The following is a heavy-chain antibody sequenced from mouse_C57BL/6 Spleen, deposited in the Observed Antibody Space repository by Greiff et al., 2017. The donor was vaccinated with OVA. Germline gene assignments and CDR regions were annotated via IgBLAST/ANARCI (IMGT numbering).Heavy chain of an antibody. CDR3: ARGELGRYWYFDV. Sequence: QVQLQQPGAELVKPGASVKLSCKASGYTFTSYWMHWVKQRPGQGLEWIGMIHPNSGSTNYNEKFKSKATLTVDKSSSTAYMQLSSLTSEDSAVYYCARGELGRYWYFDVWGTGTTVTVSS. CDR1: GYTFTSYW. D-gene: IGHD4-1*01. CDR2: IHPNSGST. J-gene: IGHJ1*03. V-gene: IGHV1-64*01.